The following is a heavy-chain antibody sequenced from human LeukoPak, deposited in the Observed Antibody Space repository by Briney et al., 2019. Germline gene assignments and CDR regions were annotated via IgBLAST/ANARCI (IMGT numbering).Heavy chain of an antibody. CDR1: GDSVSSNSAA. D-gene: IGHD5-18*01. J-gene: IGHJ4*02. CDR3: ARDSPRGYGYTNTPDVFDY. CDR2: TYYRSKWYN. V-gene: IGHV6-1*01. Sequence: SQTLSLTCAIPGDSVSSNSAAWNWIRQSPSRGLEWLGRTYYRSKWYNDYAVSVKSRITINPDTSKNQFSLQLNSVTPEDTAVYYCARDSPRGYGYTNTPDVFDYWGQGTLVTVSS.